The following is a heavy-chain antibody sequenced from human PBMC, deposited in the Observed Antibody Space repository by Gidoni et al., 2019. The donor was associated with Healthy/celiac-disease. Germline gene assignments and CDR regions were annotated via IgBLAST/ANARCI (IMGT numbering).Heavy chain of an antibody. J-gene: IGHJ3*01. Sequence: QVPLQESGPELAKPSPTLSSTCPLPGGPITSGGNYWSWIRQHPGKGLGWIGYIYSSGSTYYNPSLKSRVTISVDTSKDQFSLKLGSVTAADTAVYYCAREWIAAAGTGAFDVWGQGTMVTVSS. CDR2: IYSSGST. CDR3: AREWIAAAGTGAFDV. CDR1: GGPITSGGNY. V-gene: IGHV4-31*03. D-gene: IGHD6-13*01.